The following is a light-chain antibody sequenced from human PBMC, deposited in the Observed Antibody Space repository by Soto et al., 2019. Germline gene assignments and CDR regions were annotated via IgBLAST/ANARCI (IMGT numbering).Light chain of an antibody. J-gene: IGKJ4*01. Sequence: EIVMTQSPVTLSVSPGERVTLSCRASHDVSSKLAWYQQKPGQAPRLLIYAASSRATGLPARFSGSGSGTKFNLIISNPPPEYFTLYYSQHYANGPITFGGVTTVESK. V-gene: IGKV3-15*01. CDR2: AAS. CDR1: HDVSSK. CDR3: QHYANGPIT.